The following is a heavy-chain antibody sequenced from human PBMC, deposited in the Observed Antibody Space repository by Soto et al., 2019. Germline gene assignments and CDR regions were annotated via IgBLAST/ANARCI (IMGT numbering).Heavy chain of an antibody. CDR2: IYYSGT. CDR1: CLPITRHS. V-gene: IGHV4-59*11. J-gene: IGHJ3*02. D-gene: IGHD3-22*01. Sequence: SDSLSPPYSVSCLPITRHSYREMRPPPGKGLEWIAYIYYSGTSYNPSLKSRVSISLETSKNQFSLKLSSVTAADTAVYYCARTYDGSGPNSGGYGFDIWGQGTMVS. CDR3: ARTYDGSGPNSGGYGFDI.